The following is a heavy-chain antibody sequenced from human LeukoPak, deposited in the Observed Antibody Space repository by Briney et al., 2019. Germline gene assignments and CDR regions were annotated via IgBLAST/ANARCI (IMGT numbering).Heavy chain of an antibody. J-gene: IGHJ4*02. Sequence: ASVKVSCKASGYTFTDYYMHWVRHAPGQGLEWMGWINPKSGGTNYAQKFQGRVSMTRDTSISTAYTELSRLTSDDTAVYLCARATGFDYWGQGTLVTVSS. D-gene: IGHD1-1*01. V-gene: IGHV1-2*02. CDR2: INPKSGGT. CDR3: ARATGFDY. CDR1: GYTFTDYY.